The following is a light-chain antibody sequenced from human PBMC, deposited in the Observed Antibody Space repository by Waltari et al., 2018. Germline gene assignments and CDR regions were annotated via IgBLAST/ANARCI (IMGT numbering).Light chain of an antibody. V-gene: IGLV2-11*01. CDR2: DVL. CDR3: SSTAGGYTWV. Sequence: QSALTQPRSVSGSPGQSVAISCTGTSSDVGAYNYVSWYQHHPGKAPKLIIFDVLKRPSGVPDRVSGSKSGNTASLTISGLQAEDEADYHCSSTAGGYTWVFGGGTKLTVL. CDR1: SSDVGAYNY. J-gene: IGLJ3*02.